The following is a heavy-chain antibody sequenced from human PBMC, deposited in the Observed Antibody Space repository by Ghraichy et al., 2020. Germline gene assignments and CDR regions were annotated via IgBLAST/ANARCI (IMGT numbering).Heavy chain of an antibody. D-gene: IGHD3-3*01. CDR3: HGDYRTEYDFWSGYSIYYYYGMDV. V-gene: IGHV3-21*01. J-gene: IGHJ6*02. CDR2: ISSSSSYI. Sequence: GESLNISCAASGFTFSSYSMNWVRQAPGKGLEWVSSISSSSSYIYYADSVKGRFTISRDNAKNSLYLQMNSLRAEDTAVYYCHGDYRTEYDFWSGYSIYYYYGMDVWGQGTTVTVSS. CDR1: GFTFSSYS.